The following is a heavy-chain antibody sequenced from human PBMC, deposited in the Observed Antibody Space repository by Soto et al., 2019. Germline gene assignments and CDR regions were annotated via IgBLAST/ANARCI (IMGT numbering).Heavy chain of an antibody. CDR3: ARESGDWPLNWFDP. CDR1: GFNFTNHW. D-gene: IGHD2-21*02. V-gene: IGHV3-74*01. Sequence: RLSCAASGFNFTNHWMHWVRQAPGKGLVWVSRITSDGESKAYAESVKGRFAISRDNAKNTVYLQMNGLTVEDTAVYYCARESGDWPLNWFDPWGQGTLVTVSS. J-gene: IGHJ5*02. CDR2: ITSDGESK.